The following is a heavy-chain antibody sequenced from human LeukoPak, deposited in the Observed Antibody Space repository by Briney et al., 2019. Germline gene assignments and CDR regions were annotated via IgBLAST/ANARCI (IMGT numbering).Heavy chain of an antibody. CDR3: ARDRLPYDSSGYYYVL. CDR2: INPSGGST. V-gene: IGHV1-46*01. CDR1: GYTFTSYY. D-gene: IGHD3-22*01. Sequence: GASVKVSCKASGYTFTSYYMHWVRQAPGQGLEWMGIINPSGGSTSYAQKFQGRVTMTRDKSTSTAYMELSSLRSEDTAVYYCARDRLPYDSSGYYYVLWGQGTLVTVSS. J-gene: IGHJ4*02.